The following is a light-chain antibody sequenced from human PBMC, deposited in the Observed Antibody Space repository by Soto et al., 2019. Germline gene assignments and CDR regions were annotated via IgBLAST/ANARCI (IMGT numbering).Light chain of an antibody. V-gene: IGKV1-5*01. CDR2: DAS. CDR1: QSISSW. Sequence: DIQMTQSPSTLSASVGDRVTITCRARQSISSWLAWYPQKPGKAPNLPLYDASSLESGVPSRFSGSGSGTEFTLSISSLQPDDLATYYCQQYSSFYIFGQGTKLETK. CDR3: QQYSSFYI. J-gene: IGKJ2*01.